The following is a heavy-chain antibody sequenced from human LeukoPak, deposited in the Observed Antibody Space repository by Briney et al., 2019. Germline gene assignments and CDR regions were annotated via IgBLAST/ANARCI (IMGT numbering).Heavy chain of an antibody. CDR1: GGSISSSSYY. D-gene: IGHD6-13*01. J-gene: IGHJ4*02. Sequence: SETLSLTCTVSGGSISSSSYYWGWIRQPPGKGLEWIGSIYYSGSTYYNPPLKSRVTISVDTSKNQFSLKLSSVTAADTAVYYCRVAAAGTTDYWGQGTLVTVSS. CDR3: RVAAAGTTDY. CDR2: IYYSGST. V-gene: IGHV4-39*07.